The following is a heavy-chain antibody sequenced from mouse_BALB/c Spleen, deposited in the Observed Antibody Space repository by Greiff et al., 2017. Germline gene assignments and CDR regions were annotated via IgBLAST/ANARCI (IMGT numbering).Heavy chain of an antibody. Sequence: VQLQQSGPELVKPGALVKISCKASGYTFTSYDINWVKQRPGQGLEWIGWIYTGDCSTKYNEKFKGKATLTADKSCSTAYMQLSSLTSEDSAVYFCGRSGDYGNYGAYWGRGTRVTVST. CDR3: GRSGDYGNYGAY. CDR1: GYTFTSYD. J-gene: IGHJ3*01. D-gene: IGHD2-1*01. V-gene: IGHV1S56*01. CDR2: IYTGDCST.